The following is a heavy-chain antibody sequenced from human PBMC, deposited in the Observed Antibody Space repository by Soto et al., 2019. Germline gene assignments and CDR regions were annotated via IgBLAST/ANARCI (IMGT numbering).Heavy chain of an antibody. CDR3: ARGQNGLDH. J-gene: IGHJ4*02. CDR1: GFTFSSYA. V-gene: IGHV3-30-3*01. Sequence: QVQLLESGGGVVQPGRSLRLSCAASGFTFSSYAMHWVRQPPGKGLEWVAVVSNDGRNKFYADSVRGRFTISRDNSKKALYPEVDSLGAEDTAVFYCARGQNGLDHWGQGSLVRVSP. D-gene: IGHD2-8*01. CDR2: VSNDGRNK.